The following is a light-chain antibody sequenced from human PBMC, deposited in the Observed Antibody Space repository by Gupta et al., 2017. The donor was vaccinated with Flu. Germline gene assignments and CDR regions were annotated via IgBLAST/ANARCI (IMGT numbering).Light chain of an antibody. J-gene: IGLJ2*01. CDR3: SSYAGSRTFRV. CDR2: EVT. Sequence: QSALTQPASVSGSPGQSINISCTGTPSDIGTYNLVSWFQQFPGKAPQLILFEVTKRPSGVSPRFSGTKSGNTASLTISGLQAEDESFFYCSSYAGSRTFRVFGGGTKLTVV. V-gene: IGLV2-23*02. CDR1: PSDIGTYNL.